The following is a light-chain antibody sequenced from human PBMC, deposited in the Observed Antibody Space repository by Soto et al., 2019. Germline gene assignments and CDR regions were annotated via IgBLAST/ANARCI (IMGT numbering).Light chain of an antibody. CDR2: GAS. J-gene: IGKJ1*01. CDR1: QSISSSK. V-gene: IGKV3-15*01. Sequence: EIVMTQSPATLSVSPWESATLSCMASQSISSSKLAWYQQKPGQAPRLLMYGASNRATGVPVRFSGSGSGTEFTLTVSSLQSEDSAVYYCQQYDYWPRTFGQGTKVDI. CDR3: QQYDYWPRT.